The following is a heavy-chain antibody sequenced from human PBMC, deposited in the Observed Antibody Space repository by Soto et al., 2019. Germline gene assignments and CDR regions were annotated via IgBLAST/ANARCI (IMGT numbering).Heavy chain of an antibody. V-gene: IGHV4-39*01. CDR2: IYYSGST. CDR3: ARHEEPVVPAAQYSYGPYNWFDP. J-gene: IGHJ5*02. Sequence: PSETLSLTCTVSGGSISSSSYYWGWIRQPPGKGLEWIGSIYYSGSTYYDPSLKSRVTISVDTSKNQFSLKLSSVTAADTAVYYCARHEEPVVPAAQYSYGPYNWFDPWGQGTLVTVSS. CDR1: GGSISSSSYY. D-gene: IGHD2-2*01.